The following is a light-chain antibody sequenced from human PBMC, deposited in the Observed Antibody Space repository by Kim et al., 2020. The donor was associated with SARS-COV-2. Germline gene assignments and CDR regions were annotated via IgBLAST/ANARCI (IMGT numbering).Light chain of an antibody. Sequence: TRSASVGDTVTITCRASQSITSGLAWYQQKPGKAPKLLIYAVSSVDSGVPSRFSGSGSGTQFTLTISSLQPDDFATYYCQQHNGYFGGGTKVDIK. CDR3: QQHNGY. CDR1: QSITSG. J-gene: IGKJ4*01. CDR2: AVS. V-gene: IGKV1-5*01.